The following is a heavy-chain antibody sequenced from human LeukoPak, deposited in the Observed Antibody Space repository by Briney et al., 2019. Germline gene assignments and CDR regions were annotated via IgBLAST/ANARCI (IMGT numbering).Heavy chain of an antibody. V-gene: IGHV3-23*01. D-gene: IGHD1-26*01. CDR2: ISSRGDDT. CDR3: AIGGGTYYEY. J-gene: IGHJ4*02. Sequence: PGGSLRLSCTASGFTFSTLAMSWVRQAPGKGLEWVSSISSRGDDTTYADSVKGPFTISRDNAKNTLYLQMNSLKAEDTAIYYCAIGGGTYYEYWGQGTLVTVSS. CDR1: GFTFSTLA.